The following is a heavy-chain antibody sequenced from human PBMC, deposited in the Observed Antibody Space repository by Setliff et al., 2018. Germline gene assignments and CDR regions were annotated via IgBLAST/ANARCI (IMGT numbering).Heavy chain of an antibody. CDR1: GFPFRTYT. CDR2: ITGNGNSL. CDR3: AKPGAIGPAHYYNYLDF. Sequence: GGSLRLSCVVSGFPFRTYTMNWVRQAPGKGPEWVSTITGNGNSLYYADSVKGRFIVSRDNSKNTMYLQLRSLRADDTAIYYCAKPGAIGPAHYYNYLDFWGKGTTVTVSS. D-gene: IGHD2-2*01. V-gene: IGHV3-23*01. J-gene: IGHJ6*03.